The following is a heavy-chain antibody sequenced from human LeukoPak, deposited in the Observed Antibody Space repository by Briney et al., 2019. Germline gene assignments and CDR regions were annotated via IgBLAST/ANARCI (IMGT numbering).Heavy chain of an antibody. D-gene: IGHD6-6*01. CDR1: GFTFSSYA. CDR2: ISGSGGST. Sequence: PGASLRLSCAASGFTFSSYAMSWVRQAPGKGLEWISAISGSGGSTYYADSVKGRFTISRDNSKNTLYLQMNSLRAEDTAVYYCAKQYSSSFLDWFDPWGQGTLVTVSS. J-gene: IGHJ5*02. CDR3: AKQYSSSFLDWFDP. V-gene: IGHV3-23*01.